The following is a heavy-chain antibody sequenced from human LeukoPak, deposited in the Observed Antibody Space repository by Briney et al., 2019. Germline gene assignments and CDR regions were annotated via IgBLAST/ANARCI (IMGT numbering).Heavy chain of an antibody. D-gene: IGHD2/OR15-2a*01. CDR3: ARAGNIRFDY. J-gene: IGHJ4*02. V-gene: IGHV3-23*01. CDR1: GFTFSNYA. Sequence: GGSLRLSCAASGFTFSNYAMSWVRQAPGKGLEWVSGISGSDGSTYYADSVKGRFTISRDNSKNTLYLQMNSLRAEDTAVYYCARAGNIRFDYWGQGTLVTVSS. CDR2: ISGSDGST.